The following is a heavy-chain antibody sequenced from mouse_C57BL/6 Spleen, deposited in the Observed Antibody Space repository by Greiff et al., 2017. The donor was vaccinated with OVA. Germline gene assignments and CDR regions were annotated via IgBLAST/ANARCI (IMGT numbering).Heavy chain of an antibody. D-gene: IGHD4-1*02. V-gene: IGHV1-15*01. J-gene: IGHJ4*01. CDR1: GYTFTDYE. Sequence: QVHVKQSGAELVRPGASVTLSCKASGYTFTDYEMHWVKQTPVHGLEWIGAIDPETGGTAYNQKFKGKAILTADKSSSTAYMELRSLTSEDSAVYYCTQLGRDYYAMDYWGQGTSVTVSS. CDR3: TQLGRDYYAMDY. CDR2: IDPETGGT.